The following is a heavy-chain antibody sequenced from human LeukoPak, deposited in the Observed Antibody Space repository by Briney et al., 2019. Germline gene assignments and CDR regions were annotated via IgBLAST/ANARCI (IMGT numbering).Heavy chain of an antibody. CDR3: ARDTRARDTSGWLDAFDI. D-gene: IGHD6-19*01. V-gene: IGHV4-4*07. CDR1: GGSIRSYY. Sequence: SETLSLTCTVSGGSIRSYYWIWIRQPAGKGLEWIGRIYSSGSTNYNPSLKSRVTMSVDTSNNQFSLKLSSVTAADTAVYYCARDTRARDTSGWLDAFDIWGQGTKVTVSS. CDR2: IYSSGST. J-gene: IGHJ3*02.